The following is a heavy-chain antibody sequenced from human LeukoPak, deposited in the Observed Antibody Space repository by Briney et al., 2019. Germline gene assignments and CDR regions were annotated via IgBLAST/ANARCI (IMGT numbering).Heavy chain of an antibody. J-gene: IGHJ4*02. CDR1: GFTFSSYW. D-gene: IGHD3-9*01. CDR3: ARGVDSAIDW. CDR2: INGDGRDK. V-gene: IGHV3-7*01. Sequence: HPGGSLRLSCAASGFTFSSYWMNWVRQAPGKGLEWVANINGDGRDKYYVGSVRGRFTISRDNADNALYLQMNSLRGDDTALYYCARGVDSAIDWWGQGTLVTVSS.